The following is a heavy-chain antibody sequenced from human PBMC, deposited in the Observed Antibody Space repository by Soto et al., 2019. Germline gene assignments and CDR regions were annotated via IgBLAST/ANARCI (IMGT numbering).Heavy chain of an antibody. J-gene: IGHJ4*02. CDR1: GFTFSSYG. V-gene: IGHV3-30*03. Sequence: GGSLRLSCAASGFTFSSYGMHWVRQAPGKGLEWVAVISYDGSNKYYADSVKGRFTISRDNSKNTLYLQMNSLRAEDTAVYYCATARAYSGSSDGGYFDYWGQGT. CDR2: ISYDGSNK. CDR3: ATARAYSGSSDGGYFDY. D-gene: IGHD1-26*01.